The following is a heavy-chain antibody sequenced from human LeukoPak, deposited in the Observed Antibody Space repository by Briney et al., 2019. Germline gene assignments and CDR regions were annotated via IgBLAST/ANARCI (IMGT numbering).Heavy chain of an antibody. CDR2: IYYSGST. J-gene: IGHJ6*02. Sequence: SETLSLTCTVSGGSISSYYWSWIRQPPGKGLEWIGYIYYSGSTNYNPSLKSRVTISVDTSKNQFSLKLSSVTAADTAVYYCARDGLGFSGYSSSWYSPYYYYGMDVWGRGTTVTVSS. V-gene: IGHV4-59*01. CDR3: ARDGLGFSGYSSSWYSPYYYYGMDV. CDR1: GGSISSYY. D-gene: IGHD6-13*01.